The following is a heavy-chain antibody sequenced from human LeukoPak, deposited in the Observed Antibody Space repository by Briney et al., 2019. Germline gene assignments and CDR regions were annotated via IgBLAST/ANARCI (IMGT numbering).Heavy chain of an antibody. CDR2: INTDGSST. V-gene: IGHV3-74*01. CDR3: ARDPTGGNWFDH. Sequence: GGSLRLSCAAPGFTFSSYWMHWVRQAPGKGLVWVSRINTDGSSTSYADSVKGRFTISRDNAKNTLYLQMNSLRAEDTAVYYCARDPTGGNWFDHWGQGTLVTVSS. CDR1: GFTFSSYW. J-gene: IGHJ5*02. D-gene: IGHD7-27*01.